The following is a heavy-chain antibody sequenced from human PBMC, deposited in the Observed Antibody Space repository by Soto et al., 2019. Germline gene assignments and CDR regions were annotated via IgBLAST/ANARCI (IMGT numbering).Heavy chain of an antibody. Sequence: VRSLRLSCAASGFTFSSYGMHWVRQAPGKGLEWVAVISYDGSNKYYADSVKGRFTISRDNSKNTLYLQMNSLRAEDTAVYYCAKATYYDFWSGSDYWGQGTLVTVSS. CDR3: AKATYYDFWSGSDY. CDR2: ISYDGSNK. CDR1: GFTFSSYG. D-gene: IGHD3-3*01. J-gene: IGHJ4*02. V-gene: IGHV3-30*18.